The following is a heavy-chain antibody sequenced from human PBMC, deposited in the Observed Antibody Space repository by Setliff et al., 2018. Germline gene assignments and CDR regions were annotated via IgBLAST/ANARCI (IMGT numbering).Heavy chain of an antibody. CDR3: ARLSCSSNSCPFDY. CDR2: VYYSGTA. CDR1: GASLNSGTYY. D-gene: IGHD2-2*01. Sequence: SETLSLTCTVSGASLNSGTYYWGWIRQPPGKGLEWIGSVYYSGTAYYNPSLKSRLYMSVDTSKNQFTLKVISVTAADTAVYYCARLSCSSNSCPFDYWVQGTLVTVSS. J-gene: IGHJ4*02. V-gene: IGHV4-39*06.